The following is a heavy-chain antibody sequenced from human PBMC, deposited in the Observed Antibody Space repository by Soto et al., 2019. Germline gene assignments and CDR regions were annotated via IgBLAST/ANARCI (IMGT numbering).Heavy chain of an antibody. CDR1: GYTFTSYS. J-gene: IGHJ4*02. D-gene: IGHD6-19*01. CDR2: INAGNGNT. Sequence: ASVNVSCKSSGYTFTSYSIHWVRQAPGQRLEWMGWINAGNGNTKYSQKFQGRVTITRDTSTSTAYMELRSLRSDDTAVYYCARDDNSSGWPYWGQGTLVTVSS. CDR3: ARDDNSSGWPY. V-gene: IGHV1-3*01.